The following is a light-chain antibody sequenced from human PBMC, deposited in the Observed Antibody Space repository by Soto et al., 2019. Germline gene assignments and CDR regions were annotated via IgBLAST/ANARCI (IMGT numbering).Light chain of an antibody. V-gene: IGKV3-11*01. Sequence: EIVLTQSPATLSLSPGERATLSCRASQSVISYLAWYQQNPGQAPRLLIYDASNRATGIPARFSGSGSGTDFTLTISSLEPDDFAVYYCQQRSNWPWTFGQGTKVEIK. J-gene: IGKJ1*01. CDR3: QQRSNWPWT. CDR2: DAS. CDR1: QSVISY.